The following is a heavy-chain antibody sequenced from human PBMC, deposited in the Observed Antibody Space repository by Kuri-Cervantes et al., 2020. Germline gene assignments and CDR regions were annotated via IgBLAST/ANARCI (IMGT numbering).Heavy chain of an antibody. CDR3: ARAPVGATSWFDP. CDR2: IWYDGSNK. Sequence: GESLKISCAASGFTFSSYGMHWVRQAPGKGLEWVAVIWYDGSNKYYADSVKGRFTISRDNSKHTLYLQMNSLRAEDTAVYYCARAPVGATSWFDPWGQGTLVTVSS. D-gene: IGHD1-26*01. V-gene: IGHV3-33*01. J-gene: IGHJ5*02. CDR1: GFTFSSYG.